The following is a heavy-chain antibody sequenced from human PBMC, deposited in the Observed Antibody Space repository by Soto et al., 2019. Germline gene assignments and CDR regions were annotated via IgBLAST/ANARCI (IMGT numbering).Heavy chain of an antibody. CDR3: AKRPAGYYGMDV. CDR1: GFTFSSYG. J-gene: IGHJ6*02. Sequence: QVQLVESGGGVVQPGMSLRLSCAVSGFTFSSYGMHWVRQAPGKGLEWVAVISYDGSNKYYADSVKGRFTISRDNSKNTLYLQMNSLRAEDTAVYYCAKRPAGYYGMDVWGQGTTVTVSS. CDR2: ISYDGSNK. V-gene: IGHV3-30*18.